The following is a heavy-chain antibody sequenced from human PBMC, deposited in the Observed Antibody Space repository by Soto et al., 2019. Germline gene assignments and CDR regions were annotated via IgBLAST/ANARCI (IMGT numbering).Heavy chain of an antibody. CDR2: IYYSGST. CDR3: ARDSRAATNSNYDFWSGYPTYYYYYGMDV. V-gene: IGHV4-31*03. Sequence: PSETLSLTCTVSGGSISSGGYYWSWIRQHPGKGLEWIGYIYYSGSTYYNPSLKSRVTISVDTSKNQFSLKLSSVTAADTAVYYCARDSRAATNSNYDFWSGYPTYYYYYGMDVWGQGTTVTVSS. D-gene: IGHD3-3*01. J-gene: IGHJ6*02. CDR1: GGSISSGGYY.